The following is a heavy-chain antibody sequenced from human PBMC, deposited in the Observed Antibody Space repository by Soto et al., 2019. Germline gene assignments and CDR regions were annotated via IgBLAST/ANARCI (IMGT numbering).Heavy chain of an antibody. J-gene: IGHJ6*02. D-gene: IGHD5-18*01. Sequence: SETLTLTCTVSGGSVSSGRYTWTWIRQAPGKELEWMGCIYHTGSTKYNPSLKSRVTISLNTSNNQFTLKQSPVTATDTAVYYCARERLMATARATRHYFGLDVWGQGTTVTVSS. CDR1: GGSVSSGRYT. CDR3: ARERLMATARATRHYFGLDV. V-gene: IGHV4-61*01. CDR2: IYHTGST.